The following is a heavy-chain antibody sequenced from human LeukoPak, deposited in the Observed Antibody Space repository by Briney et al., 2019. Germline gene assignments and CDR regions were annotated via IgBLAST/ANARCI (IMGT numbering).Heavy chain of an antibody. CDR3: AKGSRVYCSGGSCYAIDY. CDR1: GFTFSSYA. J-gene: IGHJ4*02. CDR2: ISGSGDNT. V-gene: IGHV3-23*01. Sequence: TGGSLRLSCAASGFTFSSYAMSWVRQAPGKGLEWVSAISGSGDNTYYADSVKGRFTISRDNSKNTLYLQMNSLRAEDTAVYYCAKGSRVYCSGGSCYAIDYWGQGTLVTVSS. D-gene: IGHD2-15*01.